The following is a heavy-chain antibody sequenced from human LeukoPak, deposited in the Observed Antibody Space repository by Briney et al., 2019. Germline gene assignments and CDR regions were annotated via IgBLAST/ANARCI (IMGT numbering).Heavy chain of an antibody. Sequence: GGSLRLSCAASGFTFSSYSMNWVRQAPGKGLEWVSYISSGSSTIYYADSVKGRFTISRDNAKNSLYLQMNSLRAEDTAVYYCAREGVDYDFWSGSYDPWGQGTLVTVPS. D-gene: IGHD3-3*01. CDR3: AREGVDYDFWSGSYDP. CDR2: ISSGSSTI. J-gene: IGHJ5*02. V-gene: IGHV3-48*01. CDR1: GFTFSSYS.